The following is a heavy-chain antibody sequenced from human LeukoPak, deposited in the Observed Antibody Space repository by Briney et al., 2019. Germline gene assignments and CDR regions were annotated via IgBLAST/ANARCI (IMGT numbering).Heavy chain of an antibody. D-gene: IGHD6-19*01. CDR1: GFSFSSYA. CDR3: AKRSGYTTGWFFDF. CDR2: ISGSGDNT. V-gene: IGHV3-23*01. Sequence: GGSLRLSCAASGFSFSSYAMSWVRQAPGRGLEWVSSISGSGDNTYYAESVKGRFTISRDNSKNTLFLQMNSLRAEDTAVFYCAKRSGYTTGWFFDFRGQGTLVTVSS. J-gene: IGHJ4*02.